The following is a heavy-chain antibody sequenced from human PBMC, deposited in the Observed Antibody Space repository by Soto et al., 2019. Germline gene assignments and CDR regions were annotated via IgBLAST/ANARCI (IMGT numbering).Heavy chain of an antibody. CDR2: IKQDGSEK. CDR1: GFTFSSYW. Sequence: EVQLVESGGGLVQPGGSLRLSCAASGFTFSSYWMSWVRQAPGKGLEWVANIKQDGSEKYYVDSVKGRCTISRDNAKNSLYLQMNSLRAEDTAVYYCAREGYCSSTSCYARRNWFDPWGQGTLVTVSS. D-gene: IGHD2-2*01. J-gene: IGHJ5*02. V-gene: IGHV3-7*01. CDR3: AREGYCSSTSCYARRNWFDP.